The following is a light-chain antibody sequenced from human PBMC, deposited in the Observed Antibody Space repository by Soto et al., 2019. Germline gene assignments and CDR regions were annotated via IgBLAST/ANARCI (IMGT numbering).Light chain of an antibody. Sequence: EIVMTQSPSILSVSQGERATLSCRASRSVSSPLAWYQQTPGQTPRLIIYGASTRATGTPARFSVSGSGTEFTLTISILQSEDVAIYYCHHYKNWSTVSFGGGTKVDIK. V-gene: IGKV3-15*01. CDR2: GAS. J-gene: IGKJ4*01. CDR1: RSVSSP. CDR3: HHYKNWSTVS.